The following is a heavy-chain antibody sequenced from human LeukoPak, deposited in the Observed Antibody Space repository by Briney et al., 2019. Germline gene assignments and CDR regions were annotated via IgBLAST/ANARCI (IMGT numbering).Heavy chain of an antibody. V-gene: IGHV3-30*18. J-gene: IGHJ3*02. Sequence: GGSLRLSCAASGFTFSSYGMPWVRQAPGKGLEWVAVISYDGGNKYYADSVKGRFTISRDNSKNTLYLQMNSLRAEDTAVYCCAKALDSLSGNTIRSGSDAFDIWGQGTMVTVSS. CDR3: AKALDSLSGNTIRSGSDAFDI. D-gene: IGHD3-10*01. CDR2: ISYDGGNK. CDR1: GFTFSSYG.